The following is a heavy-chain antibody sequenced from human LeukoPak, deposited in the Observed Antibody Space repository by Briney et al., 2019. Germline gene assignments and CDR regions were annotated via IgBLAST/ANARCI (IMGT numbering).Heavy chain of an antibody. CDR3: ARQGDYYEPGRYFDY. V-gene: IGHV4-39*01. CDR2: IYYSGST. Sequence: PSETLSLTCTVSGGSISSSSYYWGWIRQPPGKGLEWIGSIYYSGSTYHNPSLKSRVTISVDTSKNQFSLKLSSVTAADTAVYYCARQGDYYEPGRYFDYWGQGTLVTVSS. CDR1: GGSISSSSYY. J-gene: IGHJ4*02. D-gene: IGHD3-22*01.